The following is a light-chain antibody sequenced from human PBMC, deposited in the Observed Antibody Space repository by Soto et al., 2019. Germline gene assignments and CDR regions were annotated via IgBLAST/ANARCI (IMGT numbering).Light chain of an antibody. V-gene: IGLV2-8*01. J-gene: IGLJ1*01. CDR3: SSYGGSSNV. CDR2: EVS. Sequence: QSALTQPPSASGSPGQSVTISCTGASSDVGGYSYVSWYQQHPGKAPKLMIYEVSKRPSGVPDRFSGSKSGNTASLTVSGLQAEDEADYYCSSYGGSSNVFGTGTKLTVL. CDR1: SSDVGGYSY.